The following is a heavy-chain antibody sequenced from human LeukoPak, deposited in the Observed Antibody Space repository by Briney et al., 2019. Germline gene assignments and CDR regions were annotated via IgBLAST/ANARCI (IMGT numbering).Heavy chain of an antibody. V-gene: IGHV7-4-1*02. CDR1: GYTFTSYA. Sequence: ASVKVSCKASGYTFTSYAMNWVRQAPGQGLEWMGWINTKTGNPTYAQSFTGRFVFSLDTSVSTAYLQISSLKAEDTAVYYCARGGIFYYDSSGYPDYWGQGTLVTVSS. CDR3: ARGGIFYYDSSGYPDY. J-gene: IGHJ4*02. D-gene: IGHD3-22*01. CDR2: INTKTGNP.